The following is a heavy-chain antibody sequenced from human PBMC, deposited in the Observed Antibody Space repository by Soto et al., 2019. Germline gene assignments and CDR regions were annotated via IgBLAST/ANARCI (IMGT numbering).Heavy chain of an antibody. CDR3: ASVVGHTVTTFGY. D-gene: IGHD4-4*01. Sequence: GASVKVSCKAAGYTFTSYDINWVRQAAGQGLEWMGWMNPNSGNTGYAQKFQGKVTMTRNTSISTAYMELSSLRSEDTAVYYCASVVGHTVTTFGYWGQGTLVTVSS. J-gene: IGHJ4*02. CDR1: GYTFTSYD. CDR2: MNPNSGNT. V-gene: IGHV1-8*01.